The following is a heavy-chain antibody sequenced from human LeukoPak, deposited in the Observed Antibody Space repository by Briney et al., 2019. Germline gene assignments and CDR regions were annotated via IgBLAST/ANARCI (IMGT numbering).Heavy chain of an antibody. J-gene: IGHJ4*02. Sequence: GGSLRLSCAASGFTFSSYAMSWVRQAPGKGLEWVSAISGSGGSTYYADSVKGRFTISRDSSKNALYLQMNSLRAEDTAVYYCAKDLAPTPTYYYDSSGYYPFEFDYWGQGTLVTVSS. CDR1: GFTFSSYA. D-gene: IGHD3-22*01. CDR3: AKDLAPTPTYYYDSSGYYPFEFDY. CDR2: ISGSGGST. V-gene: IGHV3-23*01.